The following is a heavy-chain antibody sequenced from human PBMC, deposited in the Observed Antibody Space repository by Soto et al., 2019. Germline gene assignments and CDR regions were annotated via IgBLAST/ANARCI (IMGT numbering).Heavy chain of an antibody. Sequence: QVQLVQSGAEVKQPGSSVKVSCKASGGVFSNYALTWVRQAPGQGPEWVGGLVPVFGTPNYAPKFQGRVTVTADESTRTGYLQLSTMTSADTAIYYCARGSHCLGSGYYFDTWGQGTLVIVSS. D-gene: IGHD3-3*01. V-gene: IGHV1-69*01. J-gene: IGHJ4*02. CDR2: LVPVFGTP. CDR1: GGVFSNYA. CDR3: ARGSHCLGSGYYFDT.